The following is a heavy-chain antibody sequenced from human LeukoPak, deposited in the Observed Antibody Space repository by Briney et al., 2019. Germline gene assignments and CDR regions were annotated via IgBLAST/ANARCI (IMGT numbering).Heavy chain of an antibody. CDR2: IYYSGST. J-gene: IGHJ4*02. CDR3: ARQASSGWYGGGDY. D-gene: IGHD6-19*01. CDR1: GGSISSSSYY. Sequence: PSETLSLTCTVSGGSISSSSYYWGWIRQPPGKGLEWIGSIYYSGSTYYNPSLKSRVTISVDTSKNQFSLKLSSVIAADTAVYYCARQASSGWYGGGDYWGQGTLVTVSS. V-gene: IGHV4-39*01.